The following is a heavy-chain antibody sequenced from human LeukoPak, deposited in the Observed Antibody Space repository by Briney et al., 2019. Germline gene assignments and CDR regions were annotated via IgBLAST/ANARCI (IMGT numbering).Heavy chain of an antibody. CDR3: ARGVDFGVAFDP. V-gene: IGHV1-18*01. CDR2: ISAYNDDT. J-gene: IGHJ5*02. Sequence: ASVKVSCKASGYSFTSYGISWLRQAPGQGLEWMGWISAYNDDTNYVQKFQDRVIMTTDTSTSTAYMELGSLRSEDTAVYYCARGVDFGVAFDPWGQGTLVTVSS. D-gene: IGHD3-3*01. CDR1: GYSFTSYG.